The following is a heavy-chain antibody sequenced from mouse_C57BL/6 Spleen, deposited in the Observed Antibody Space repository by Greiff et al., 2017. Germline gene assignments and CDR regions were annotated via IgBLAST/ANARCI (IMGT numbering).Heavy chain of an antibody. Sequence: GGGLVQPKGSLKLSCAASGFSFNTYAMNWVRQAPGKGLEWVARIRSKSNNYATYYADSVKDRFTISRDDSESMLYLQMNNLKTEDTAMYYCVRGGYGNYVGYVDYWGQGTTLTVSS. V-gene: IGHV10-1*01. CDR3: VRGGYGNYVGYVDY. CDR1: GFSFNTYA. D-gene: IGHD2-10*02. CDR2: IRSKSNNYAT. J-gene: IGHJ2*01.